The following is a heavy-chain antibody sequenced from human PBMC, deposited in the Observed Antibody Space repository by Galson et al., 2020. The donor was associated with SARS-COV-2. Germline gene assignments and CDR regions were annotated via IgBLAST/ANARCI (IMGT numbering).Heavy chain of an antibody. Sequence: TWGSLRLSCAASGFTFSSYGMHWVRQAPGKGLEWVAVISYDGSNKYYADSVKGRFTISRDNSKNTLYLQMNSLRAEDTAVYYCAKDFIGSYYYGMDVWGQGTTVTVSS. CDR3: AKDFIGSYYYGMDV. V-gene: IGHV3-30*18. CDR1: GFTFSSYG. D-gene: IGHD3-10*01. J-gene: IGHJ6*02. CDR2: ISYDGSNK.